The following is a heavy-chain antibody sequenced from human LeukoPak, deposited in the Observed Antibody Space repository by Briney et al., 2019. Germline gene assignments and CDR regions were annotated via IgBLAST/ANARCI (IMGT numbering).Heavy chain of an antibody. CDR1: GGSFSGYY. D-gene: IGHD3-16*01. Sequence: SETLSLTCAVYGGSFSGYYWSWIRQPPGKGLEWIGEINHSGSTNDNPSLKSRVTISVDTSKNQFSLKLSSVTAADTAVYYCARGFGGRRNSGIIDYWGQGTLVTVSS. J-gene: IGHJ4*02. CDR3: ARGFGGRRNSGIIDY. CDR2: INHSGST. V-gene: IGHV4-34*01.